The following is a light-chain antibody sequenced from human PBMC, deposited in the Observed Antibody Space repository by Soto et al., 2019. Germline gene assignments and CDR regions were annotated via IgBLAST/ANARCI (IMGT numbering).Light chain of an antibody. CDR3: QHYGTSAL. V-gene: IGKV3-20*01. J-gene: IGKJ3*01. CDR2: AS. Sequence: EIVLTQSPGTLSLSPGERATLSCRASQSVSDSYLAWYQQKPGQAPRLLIYASSRATGIPDRFIGSGSGTDFTLTISRLEPEDFAVYYCQHYGTSALFGPGTKVDIK. CDR1: QSVSDSY.